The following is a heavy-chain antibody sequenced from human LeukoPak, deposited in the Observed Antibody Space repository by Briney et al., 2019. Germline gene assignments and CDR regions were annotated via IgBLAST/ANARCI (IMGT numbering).Heavy chain of an antibody. V-gene: IGHV4-59*01. J-gene: IGHJ6*02. CDR3: ARDSPLSNYGSYYYGMDV. D-gene: IGHD4-17*01. CDR2: IYYSGST. Sequence: SETLSLTCTVSGSSISSYYWSWIRQPPGKGLEWIGYIYYSGSTNYNPSLKSRVTISVDTSKNQFSLKLSSVTAADTAVYYCARDSPLSNYGSYYYGMDVWGQGTTVTVSS. CDR1: GSSISSYY.